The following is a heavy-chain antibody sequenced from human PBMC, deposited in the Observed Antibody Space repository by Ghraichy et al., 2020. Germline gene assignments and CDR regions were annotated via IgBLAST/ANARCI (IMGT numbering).Heavy chain of an antibody. D-gene: IGHD2-15*01. CDR3: ARPYCSGGGCYQRNDAFDR. CDR2: IDRTSHYI. CDR1: GFTFNTYS. J-gene: IGHJ3*01. V-gene: IGHV3-21*01. Sequence: GGSLRLSCAASGFTFNTYSMNWVRQAPGKGLEWVASIDRTSHYIYYADSVKGRFTISRDNAKNSLYQQMNGLRAEDTSVYYCARPYCSGGGCYQRNDAFDRWGQGTMVTVSS.